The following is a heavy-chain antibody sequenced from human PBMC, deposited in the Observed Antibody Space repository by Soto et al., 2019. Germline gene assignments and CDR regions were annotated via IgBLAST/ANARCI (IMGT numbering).Heavy chain of an antibody. CDR3: GRSSHTLLSYASSPFYHYFDS. Sequence: SETLSLTWAVYGGSLSDYSWTWISQPPGKGLEWIGEINDSGSTNYTPSLERRVTISREKSKNRYSLKLSAVTAADTAVDYCGRSSHTLLSYASSPFYHYFDSWGQGTLVTVSS. CDR2: INDSGST. J-gene: IGHJ4*02. CDR1: GGSLSDYS. D-gene: IGHD3-22*01. V-gene: IGHV4-34*01.